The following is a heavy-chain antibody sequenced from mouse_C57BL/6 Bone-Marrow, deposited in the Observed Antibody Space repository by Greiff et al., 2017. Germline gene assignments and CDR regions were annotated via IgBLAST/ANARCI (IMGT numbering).Heavy chain of an antibody. J-gene: IGHJ2*01. V-gene: IGHV8-8*01. CDR3: ARVTYDYDGYYFDY. CDR2: IWGDDDK. Sequence: QVTLKVCGAGILQPSQTLSLTCSFSGFSLSTFGMGVGWHRQPSGMGLEWLAHIWGDDDKYYDPALKSRLPISKDTSKNQVFLKMANVDTADTATYYCARVTYDYDGYYFDYWGQGTTLTVSS. D-gene: IGHD2-4*01. CDR1: GFSLSTFGMG.